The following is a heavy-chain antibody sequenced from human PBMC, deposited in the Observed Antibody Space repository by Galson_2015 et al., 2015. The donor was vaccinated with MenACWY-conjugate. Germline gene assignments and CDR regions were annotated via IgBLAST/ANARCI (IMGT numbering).Heavy chain of an antibody. D-gene: IGHD2-2*01. J-gene: IGHJ6*02. V-gene: IGHV1-46*01. CDR1: GYTFTSYY. Sequence: SVKVSCKASGYTFTSYYMHWVRQAPGQGLEWMGTINPSGGSTSYAQKFQGRVTMTRDTSTSSVYMELSSLRSEDTAVYYCARDPGYCSSTSCYLYYYGMDVWGQGTTVTVSS. CDR3: ARDPGYCSSTSCYLYYYGMDV. CDR2: INPSGGST.